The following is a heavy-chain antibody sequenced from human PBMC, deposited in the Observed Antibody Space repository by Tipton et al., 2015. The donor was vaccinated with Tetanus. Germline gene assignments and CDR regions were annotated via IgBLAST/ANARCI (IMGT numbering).Heavy chain of an antibody. J-gene: IGHJ5*02. CDR1: GGSVNSDDYY. CDR3: ARATSTGPAYNWFDP. V-gene: IGHV4-30-4*08. Sequence: TLSLTCTVSGGSVNSDDYYWTWIRQPPGKGLQWIGYMYYSGTTHYNPSLKSRVTISIDRSKNQLSLKLTSVTAADTAVYYCARATSTGPAYNWFDPWGQGTLVTVSS. CDR2: MYYSGTT. D-gene: IGHD2-8*02.